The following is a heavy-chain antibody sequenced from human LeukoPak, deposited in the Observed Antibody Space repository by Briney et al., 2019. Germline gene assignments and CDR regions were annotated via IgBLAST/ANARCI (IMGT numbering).Heavy chain of an antibody. J-gene: IGHJ5*02. CDR1: GFSFSRYW. CDR3: ARDWTVPVDP. CDR2: IKQDGSEK. V-gene: IGHV3-7*01. D-gene: IGHD3/OR15-3a*01. Sequence: GGSLRLSCVASGFSFSRYWMSWVRQAPGKGLEWVANIKQDGSEKYYVDSVKGRFTISRDNAKNSLYLQMNSLRAEDTAVYYCARDWTVPVDPWGQGTLVTVSS.